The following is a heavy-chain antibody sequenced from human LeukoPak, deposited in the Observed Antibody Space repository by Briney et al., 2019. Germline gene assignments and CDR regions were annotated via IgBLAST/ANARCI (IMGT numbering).Heavy chain of an antibody. J-gene: IGHJ4*02. CDR3: AKDLYYIDGDY. CDR2: ISSNGRTT. CDR1: GFTFNNYA. Sequence: GESLKISCVASGFTFNNYAMTWVRQAPGKGVEWVSLISSNGRTTHYAGSVKGRFTISRDNSKNTVYLQINSLRADDTAVYYCAKDLYYIDGDYWGQGTLVTVSS. D-gene: IGHD3-10*01. V-gene: IGHV3-23*01.